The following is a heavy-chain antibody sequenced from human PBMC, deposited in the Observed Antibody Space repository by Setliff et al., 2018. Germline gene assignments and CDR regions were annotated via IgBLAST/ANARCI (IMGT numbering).Heavy chain of an antibody. J-gene: IGHJ4*02. Sequence: LVNPTQTLTLTCSFSGFSLRSRGMAVGWIRQPPGKALEWLALIYWDGVERYSPALKNRVTITQDTSKNQVVLTMTNMDPVDTATYYCAHRGGYGAGSLFYFDVWGQGTLVTVSS. CDR3: AHRGGYGAGSLFYFDV. V-gene: IGHV2-5*02. D-gene: IGHD3-10*01. CDR1: GFSLRSRGMA. CDR2: IYWDGVE.